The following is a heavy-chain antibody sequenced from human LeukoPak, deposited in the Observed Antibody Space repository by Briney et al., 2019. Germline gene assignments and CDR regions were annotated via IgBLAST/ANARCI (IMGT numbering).Heavy chain of an antibody. D-gene: IGHD3-9*01. Sequence: GSLRLSCVASGFTFSSYWMHWVRQDPRKGLVWVSRINGVGRNINYADSVRGRFTISRDNAKNTLFLQMNTLRVEDTAVYYCTRDLMDYDVSTGLHHYYMDVWGQGTTVTVSS. CDR1: GFTFSSYW. V-gene: IGHV3-74*01. J-gene: IGHJ6*02. CDR3: TRDLMDYDVSTGLHHYYMDV. CDR2: INGVGRNI.